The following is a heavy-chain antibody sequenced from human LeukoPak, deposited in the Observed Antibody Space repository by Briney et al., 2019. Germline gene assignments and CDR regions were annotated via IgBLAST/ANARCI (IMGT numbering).Heavy chain of an antibody. CDR2: ISAYNGDT. CDR1: GYTFTSYG. Sequence: ASVKVSCKASGYTFTSYGISWVRQAPGQGPEWMGWISAYNGDTNYAQKLQGRVTMTTDTSTSTAYMELRSLRSDDTAVYYCATYGDYEEAYYWGQGTLVTVSS. V-gene: IGHV1-18*04. J-gene: IGHJ4*02. D-gene: IGHD4-17*01. CDR3: ATYGDYEEAYY.